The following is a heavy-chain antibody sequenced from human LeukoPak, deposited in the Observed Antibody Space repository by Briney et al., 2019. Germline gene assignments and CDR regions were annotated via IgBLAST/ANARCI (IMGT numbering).Heavy chain of an antibody. CDR2: IYYSGST. D-gene: IGHD3-10*01. CDR1: GGSISSYY. Sequence: PSETLSLTCTVSGGSISSYYWSWIRQPPGKGLEWIGYIYYSGSTNYNPSLKSRVTISVDTSKNQFSLKLSSVTAADTAVYYCARPPFTMVRGVIDYWGQGTLVTVSS. V-gene: IGHV4-59*12. CDR3: ARPPFTMVRGVIDY. J-gene: IGHJ4*02.